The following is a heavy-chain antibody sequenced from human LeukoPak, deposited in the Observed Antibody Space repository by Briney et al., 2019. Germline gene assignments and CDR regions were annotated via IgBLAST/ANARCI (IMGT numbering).Heavy chain of an antibody. CDR2: ISGSGGST. J-gene: IGHJ3*02. Sequence: PGGSLRLSCAASGFTFSSYAINWVRQAPGKGLEWVSAISGSGGSTYYADSVKGRFTISRDNSKNTLYLQMNSLRAEDTAVYYCAKEGCKGYCSGGSFQNDDAFDIWGQGTMVTVSS. CDR1: GFTFSSYA. D-gene: IGHD2-15*01. V-gene: IGHV3-23*01. CDR3: AKEGCKGYCSGGSFQNDDAFDI.